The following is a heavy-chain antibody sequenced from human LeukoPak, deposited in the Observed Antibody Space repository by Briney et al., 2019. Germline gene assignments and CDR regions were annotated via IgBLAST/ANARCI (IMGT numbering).Heavy chain of an antibody. CDR1: GGTFSSYA. D-gene: IGHD2-15*01. V-gene: IGHV1-69*05. J-gene: IGHJ4*02. Sequence: SVKVSCKASGGTFSSYAISWVRQAPGQGLEWMGGIIPIFGTANYAQKFQGRVTITTDESTSTAYMELSSLRSEDTAVYYCASLKGYCSGGSCYPTAFDYWGQGTLVTLSS. CDR2: IIPIFGTA. CDR3: ASLKGYCSGGSCYPTAFDY.